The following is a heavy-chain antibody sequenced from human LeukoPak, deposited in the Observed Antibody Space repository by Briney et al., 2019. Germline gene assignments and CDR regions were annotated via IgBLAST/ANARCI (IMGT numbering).Heavy chain of an antibody. CDR2: ISSINSGSNI. D-gene: IGHD3-3*01. CDR1: GFIFSNYE. Sequence: GASLRLSCVASGFIFSNYEMNWVRQAPGQGLEWVSGISSINSGSNIYYTDSVKGRFTISRDNDKNSLYLQMNSLRAEDTAVYSCARKPRMTIFGVVTRWFDPWGQGNLVTVSS. J-gene: IGHJ5*02. CDR3: ARKPRMTIFGVVTRWFDP. V-gene: IGHV3-48*03.